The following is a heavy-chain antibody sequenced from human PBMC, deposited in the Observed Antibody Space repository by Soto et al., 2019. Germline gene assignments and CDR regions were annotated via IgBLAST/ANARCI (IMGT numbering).Heavy chain of an antibody. J-gene: IGHJ5*02. Sequence: SETLSLTCAVYGGSFSGYYWSWIRQPPGKGLEWIGEINHSGSTNYNPSLKSRVTISVDTFKNQFSLKLSSVTAADTAVYYCARGSGYCSSTSCYGWFDPWGQGTLVTVSS. CDR3: ARGSGYCSSTSCYGWFDP. D-gene: IGHD2-2*01. V-gene: IGHV4-34*01. CDR2: INHSGST. CDR1: GGSFSGYY.